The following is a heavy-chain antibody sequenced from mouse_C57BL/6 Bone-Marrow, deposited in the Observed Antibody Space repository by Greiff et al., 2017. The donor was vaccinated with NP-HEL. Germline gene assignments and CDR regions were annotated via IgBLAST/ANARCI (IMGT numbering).Heavy chain of an antibody. CDR1: GYTFISYW. V-gene: IGHV1-64*01. CDR3: ARESGYYYGSSAYAMDY. J-gene: IGHJ4*01. D-gene: IGHD1-1*01. Sequence: VQLQQPGAELVKPGASVKLSCKASGYTFISYWMHWVKQRPGQGLEWIGMIHPNSGSTNYNEKFKSKATLTVDKSASTAYMQLSSLTSEDSAVYYCARESGYYYGSSAYAMDYWGQGTSVTVSS. CDR2: IHPNSGST.